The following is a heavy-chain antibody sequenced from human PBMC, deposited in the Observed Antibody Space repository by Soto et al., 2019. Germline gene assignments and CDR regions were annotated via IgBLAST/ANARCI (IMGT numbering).Heavy chain of an antibody. V-gene: IGHV3-30*18. Sequence: PGGSLRLSCAASGFTFSSYGMHWVRQAPGKGLVWVAVISYDGSNKYYADSVKGRFTISRDNSKNTLYLQMNSLRAEDTAVYYCAKDLRFDWSLDYWGQGTLVTVAS. D-gene: IGHD3-9*01. CDR2: ISYDGSNK. CDR1: GFTFSSYG. CDR3: AKDLRFDWSLDY. J-gene: IGHJ4*02.